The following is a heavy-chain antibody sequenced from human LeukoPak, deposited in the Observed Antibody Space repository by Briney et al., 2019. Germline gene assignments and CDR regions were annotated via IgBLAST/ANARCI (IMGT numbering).Heavy chain of an antibody. V-gene: IGHV1-69*13. CDR3: ARAPNYYGSGSYDY. CDR1: GYIFTNYA. Sequence: ASVKVSCKASGYIFTNYAINWMRQAPGQGLEWMGGIIPIFGTANYAQKFQGRVTITADESTSTAYMELSSLRSEDTAVYYCARAPNYYGSGSYDYWGQGTLVTVSS. D-gene: IGHD3-10*01. CDR2: IIPIFGTA. J-gene: IGHJ4*02.